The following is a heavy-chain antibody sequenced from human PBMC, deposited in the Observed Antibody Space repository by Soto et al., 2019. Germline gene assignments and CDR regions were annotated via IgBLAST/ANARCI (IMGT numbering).Heavy chain of an antibody. CDR1: RYRCTRYW. J-gene: IGHJ4*02. Sequence: GESLKIWCKGSRYRCTRYWIGWVRHMPGAGLELMRIINPGDSDTRYNPSFQCPGTISEDKFISTAYLQWSSLKATDTAMYYWARAYDAFWSGFFDCWGQGTLVTVSS. D-gene: IGHD3-3*01. V-gene: IGHV5-51*01. CDR2: INPGDSDT. CDR3: ARAYDAFWSGFFDC.